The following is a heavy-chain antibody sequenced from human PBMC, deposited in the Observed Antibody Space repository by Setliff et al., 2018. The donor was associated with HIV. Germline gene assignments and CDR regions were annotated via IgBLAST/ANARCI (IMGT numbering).Heavy chain of an antibody. V-gene: IGHV4-59*12. Sequence: SETLSLTCTVSGDSMRNYHWSWIRQAPGKGLEWIGWIYHSGSTNYNPSLKTRVSISIDTSKNQFSLKLTSVTAADSAVYYCARLRRSSGWSFDYWAQGTLVTVSS. CDR3: ARLRRSSGWSFDY. CDR1: GDSMRNYH. CDR2: IYHSGST. J-gene: IGHJ4*02. D-gene: IGHD6-19*01.